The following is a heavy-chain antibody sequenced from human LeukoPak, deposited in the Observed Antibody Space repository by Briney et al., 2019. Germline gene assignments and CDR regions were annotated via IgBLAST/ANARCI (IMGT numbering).Heavy chain of an antibody. Sequence: PSETLSLTCTVSGGSISSGGYWGWIRPPPGKGLEWIGSIYYSGSPYYNPSLRRRVTISVDTSKNQFSLSLSSVTAADTAVYYCARQLQYSYYYYIDVWGKGTTVIVSS. CDR3: ARQLQYSYYYYIDV. CDR1: GGSISSGGY. D-gene: IGHD3-10*01. CDR2: IYYSGSP. J-gene: IGHJ6*03. V-gene: IGHV4-39*01.